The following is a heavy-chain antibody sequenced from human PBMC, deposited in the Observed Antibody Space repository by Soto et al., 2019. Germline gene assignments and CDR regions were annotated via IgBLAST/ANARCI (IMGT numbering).Heavy chain of an antibody. Sequence: WGSLTLSCAASGFTFSTYWMSWIRQAPGKGLEWVGNIKPGESTKYNPDSVRRRITTSSANTRNFFYLQMTSTTGEDTAVYYCTRDCYPFALDVWGLGTSVTVSS. J-gene: IGHJ6*02. CDR1: GFTFSTYW. CDR3: TRDCYPFALDV. CDR2: IKPGESTK. V-gene: IGHV3-7*03. D-gene: IGHD2-15*01.